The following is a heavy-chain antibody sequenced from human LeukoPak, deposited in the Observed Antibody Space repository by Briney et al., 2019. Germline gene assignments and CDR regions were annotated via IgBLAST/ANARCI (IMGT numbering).Heavy chain of an antibody. J-gene: IGHJ5*02. D-gene: IGHD1-14*01. CDR1: GGTFSKYT. CDR2: ITPLFGTA. CDR3: ARGRYTNWFDP. Sequence: SVKVSCKASGGTFSKYTISWVRQRPGQGLEWMGGITPLFGTANYAQKFQGRVTITADESTSTAYMELSSLRSEDTAVYYCARGRYTNWFDPWGQGTLVTVSS. V-gene: IGHV1-69*13.